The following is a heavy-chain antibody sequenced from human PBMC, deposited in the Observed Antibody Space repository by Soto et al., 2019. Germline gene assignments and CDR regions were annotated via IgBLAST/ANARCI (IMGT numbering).Heavy chain of an antibody. Sequence: EVQLLESGGGLVQPGGSLRLSCAASGFTFSSYAMSWVRQAPGKGLVWVSAVGTGGTAYYADSVKGRFTISRDNSKNTLYLQMNSLRAEDTAVYYCVPYIPAAGTRYCQPWGQGTLVTVSS. CDR1: GFTFSSYA. CDR2: VGTGGTA. J-gene: IGHJ1*01. D-gene: IGHD6-13*01. CDR3: VPYIPAAGTRYCQP. V-gene: IGHV3-23*01.